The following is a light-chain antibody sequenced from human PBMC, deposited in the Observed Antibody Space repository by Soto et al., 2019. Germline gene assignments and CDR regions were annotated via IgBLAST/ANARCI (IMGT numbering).Light chain of an antibody. V-gene: IGKV1-8*01. J-gene: IGKJ2*01. CDR2: AAS. Sequence: AIRMTQSPSSFSASTGDRVTITCRASQGISSYLAWYQQKPGKAPKLLIYAASTLQSGVPSRFSGSGSGTDFTLTISFLQSEDFATYCCQQYYRYPPTFGQGTKLEIK. CDR3: QQYYRYPPT. CDR1: QGISSY.